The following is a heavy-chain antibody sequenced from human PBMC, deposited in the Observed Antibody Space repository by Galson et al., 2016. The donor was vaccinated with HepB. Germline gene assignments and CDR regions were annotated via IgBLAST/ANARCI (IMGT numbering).Heavy chain of an antibody. CDR1: GFTFSSYS. CDR3: ARDRSIFGVVVGDYYFDS. CDR2: IISSGTNS. V-gene: IGHV3-21*01. D-gene: IGHD3-3*01. Sequence: SLRLSCAASGFTFSSYSMNWLRQAPGKGLEWVSAIISSGTNSYYADSVQGRFTISRDNAKNTLYLHINNLTAEDTAVYYRARDRSIFGVVVGDYYFDSGGQGTLVSVSS. J-gene: IGHJ4*02.